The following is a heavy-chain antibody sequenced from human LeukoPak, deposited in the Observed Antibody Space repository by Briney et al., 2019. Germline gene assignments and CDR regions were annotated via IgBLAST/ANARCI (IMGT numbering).Heavy chain of an antibody. CDR2: INSDGSST. V-gene: IGHV3-74*01. CDR3: ARSAPYYYDSSGYYYADY. D-gene: IGHD3-22*01. CDR1: GFTFSSYW. Sequence: GGSLRLSCAASGFTFSSYWMHWVRQAPGKGLVWVSRINSDGSSTSYADSVKGRFTISRDNAKNTLYLQMNSLRAEDTAVYYCARSAPYYYDSSGYYYADYWGQGTLVTVSS. J-gene: IGHJ4*02.